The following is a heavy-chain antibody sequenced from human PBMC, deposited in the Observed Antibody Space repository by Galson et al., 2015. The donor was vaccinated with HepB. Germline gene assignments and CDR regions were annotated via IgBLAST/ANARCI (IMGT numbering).Heavy chain of an antibody. J-gene: IGHJ4*02. CDR2: IWHDGSDK. CDR1: GFTFTNYA. CDR3: ARGAGRSFWYYYDH. Sequence: SLRLSCAASGFTFTNYALNWVRQAPGKGLEWVAVIWHDGSDKYYGDSVKGRFIISRDNSNNTLYLQMNSLRVDDTAVYFCARGAGRSFWYYYDHWGQGSLVTVSS. D-gene: IGHD3-22*01. V-gene: IGHV3-33*08.